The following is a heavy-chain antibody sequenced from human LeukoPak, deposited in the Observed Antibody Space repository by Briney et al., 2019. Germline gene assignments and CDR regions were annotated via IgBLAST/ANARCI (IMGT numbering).Heavy chain of an antibody. V-gene: IGHV3-33*01. CDR2: IWYDGSNK. D-gene: IGHD3-10*01. Sequence: GGSLRLSCAASGFTFSSYGMHWVRQAPGKGLEWVAVIWYDGSNKYYADSVKGRFTISRDNSKNTLYLQMNSLRAEDTAVYYCARDRVTMVPGVVPTWFAPWGQGTLVTVSS. CDR1: GFTFSSYG. J-gene: IGHJ5*02. CDR3: ARDRVTMVPGVVPTWFAP.